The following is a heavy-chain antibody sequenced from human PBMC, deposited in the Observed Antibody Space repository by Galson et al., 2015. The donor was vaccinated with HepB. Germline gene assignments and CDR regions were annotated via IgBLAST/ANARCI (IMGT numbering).Heavy chain of an antibody. Sequence: SLRLSCAASGLTFSNYWMTWVRQAPGKGLEWVANIKQDGSEKYYVDSVKGRFTISRDNAKNSLYLQMNSLRAEDTAIYYCAREDGALGYSYEWDHYYYGMDVWGQGTTVTVSS. V-gene: IGHV3-7*03. CDR1: GLTFSNYW. J-gene: IGHJ6*02. CDR2: IKQDGSEK. CDR3: AREDGALGYSYEWDHYYYGMDV. D-gene: IGHD5-18*01.